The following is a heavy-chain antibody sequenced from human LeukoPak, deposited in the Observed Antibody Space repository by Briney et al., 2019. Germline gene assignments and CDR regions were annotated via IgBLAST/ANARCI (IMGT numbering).Heavy chain of an antibody. J-gene: IGHJ4*02. Sequence: SETLSLTCTVSGDTVRSSSYYWGWIRQPPGKGLEWIGSVHSSGSTYYNLSPKGRVTISVDTSKNQFSLKLSSVTAADTALYYCARKRRDGYNPFDSWGQGTLVTVSS. V-gene: IGHV4-39*01. CDR2: VHSSGST. CDR1: GDTVRSSSYY. CDR3: ARKRRDGYNPFDS. D-gene: IGHD5-24*01.